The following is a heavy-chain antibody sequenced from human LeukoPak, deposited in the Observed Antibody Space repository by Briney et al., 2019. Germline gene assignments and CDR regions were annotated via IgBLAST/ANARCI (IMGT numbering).Heavy chain of an antibody. CDR3: ARDRIWSGYHDAFDI. CDR2: IRYDGSNK. D-gene: IGHD3-3*01. CDR1: GFTFSSYG. Sequence: GGSLRLSCAASGFTFSSYGMHWVRQAPGKGLEWVAFIRYDGSNKYYADSVKGRFTISRDNSKNTLYLQMNSLRAEDTAVYYCARDRIWSGYHDAFDIWGQGTKVTVSS. J-gene: IGHJ3*02. V-gene: IGHV3-30*02.